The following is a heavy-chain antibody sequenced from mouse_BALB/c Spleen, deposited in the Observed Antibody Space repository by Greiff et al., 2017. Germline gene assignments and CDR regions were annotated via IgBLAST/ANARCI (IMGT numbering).Heavy chain of an antibody. V-gene: IGHV7-3*02. J-gene: IGHJ2*01. CDR3: ARALYDYDSLDSFDY. CDR2: IRNKANGYTT. D-gene: IGHD2-4*01. Sequence: EVKLVESGGGLVQPGGSLRLSCATSGFTFTDYYMSWVRQPPGKALEWLGFIRNKANGYTTEYSASVKGRFTISRDNSQSILYLQMNTLRAEDSATYYCARALYDYDSLDSFDYWGQGTTLTVSS. CDR1: GFTFTDYY.